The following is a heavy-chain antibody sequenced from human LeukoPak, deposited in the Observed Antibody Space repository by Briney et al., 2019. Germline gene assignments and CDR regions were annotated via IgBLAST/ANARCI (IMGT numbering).Heavy chain of an antibody. Sequence: SQTLSLTCTVSGGSISSDRYYWSWIRQPPGKGLEWIGEINHSGSTNYNPSLKSRVTISVDTSKNQFSLKLSSVTAADTAVYYCARGLTKGSGSYYKTLGYWGQGTLVTVSS. D-gene: IGHD3-10*01. CDR1: GGSISSDRYY. J-gene: IGHJ4*02. CDR3: ARGLTKGSGSYYKTLGY. CDR2: INHSGST. V-gene: IGHV4-39*07.